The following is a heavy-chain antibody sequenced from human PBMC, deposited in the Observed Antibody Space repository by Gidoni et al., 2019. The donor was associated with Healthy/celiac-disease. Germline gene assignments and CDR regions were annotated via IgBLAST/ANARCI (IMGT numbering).Heavy chain of an antibody. D-gene: IGHD3-22*01. V-gene: IGHV4-59*01. Sequence: QVQLQESGPGLVKPSETLSLTCTVSGGSISRYYWSWIRQPPGQGLEWIGYIYYSGSTNYNPSIKSRVTISVDTSKNKFSLKLSSVTAADTAVYYCARGLGYYDSSGYYYGFDPWGQGTLVTVSS. CDR1: GGSISRYY. CDR3: ARGLGYYDSSGYYYGFDP. J-gene: IGHJ5*02. CDR2: IYYSGST.